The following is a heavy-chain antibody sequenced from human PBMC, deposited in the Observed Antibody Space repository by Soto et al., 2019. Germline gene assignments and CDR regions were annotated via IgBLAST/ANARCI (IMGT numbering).Heavy chain of an antibody. CDR1: GGTFSSCA. J-gene: IGHJ6*02. D-gene: IGHD2-2*02. CDR3: ARIIVVVPAAIRPGTSFYGLDV. Sequence: GAPVEVTCKASGGTFSSCASMWVRQAPGQGLELMGGIIPIFGTANYAQKFQGRVTITADKSTSTAYMELSSLRSEDTAVYYCARIIVVVPAAIRPGTSFYGLDVWGQATTVTVSS. V-gene: IGHV1-69*06. CDR2: IIPIFGTA.